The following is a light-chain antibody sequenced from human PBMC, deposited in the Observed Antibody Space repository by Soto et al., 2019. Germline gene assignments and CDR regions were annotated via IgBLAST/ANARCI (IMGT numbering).Light chain of an antibody. CDR2: DVS. J-gene: IGLJ2*01. Sequence: QSALTQPDSVSGSPGQSITISCTGTSSDVGGYNYVSWYQQHPGKAPKLMIYDVSNRPSGVSNRFSGSKSGNTASLTISGLQAEDEADYYCSSYTSSSRVFGGGTKVTVL. CDR1: SSDVGGYNY. V-gene: IGLV2-14*01. CDR3: SSYTSSSRV.